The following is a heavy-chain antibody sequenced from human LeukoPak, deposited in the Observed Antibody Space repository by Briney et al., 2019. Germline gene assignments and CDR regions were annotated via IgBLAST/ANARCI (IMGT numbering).Heavy chain of an antibody. Sequence: GGSLRLSCAASGITFSSYMMNWVRQAPRKGLEWVSSISSSSSYIYYADSVKGRFTISRGNAKNSLYLQMNSLRAEDTAVYYCATGGSGYDSPFDNWGQGTLVTVSS. D-gene: IGHD5-12*01. CDR2: ISSSSSYI. V-gene: IGHV3-21*01. CDR1: GITFSSYM. CDR3: ATGGSGYDSPFDN. J-gene: IGHJ4*02.